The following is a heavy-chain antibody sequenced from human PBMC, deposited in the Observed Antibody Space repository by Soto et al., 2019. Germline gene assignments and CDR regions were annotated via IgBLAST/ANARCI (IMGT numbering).Heavy chain of an antibody. V-gene: IGHV1-69*06. J-gene: IGHJ6*02. Sequence: VQLVQSGAEVKKPGSSVTVSCKASGRTFSSYAISWVRQAPGQGLEWMGGIIPIFGTANYAQKRQGRVTITADKSTSTAYMELSSLRSEDTAVYYCARGGYWNFGSYGMDVWGQGTTVTVSS. D-gene: IGHD1-7*01. CDR3: ARGGYWNFGSYGMDV. CDR2: IIPIFGTA. CDR1: GRTFSSYA.